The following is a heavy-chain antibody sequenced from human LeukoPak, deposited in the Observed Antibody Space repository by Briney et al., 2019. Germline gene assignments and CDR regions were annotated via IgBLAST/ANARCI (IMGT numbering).Heavy chain of an antibody. V-gene: IGHV3-13*04. J-gene: IGHJ2*01. CDR3: AREGFCGGDCPGYLDL. CDR1: GFPFSSYD. Sequence: PGGSLRLSCAASGFPFSSYDMHWVRQATGKGLEWVSAIDTSGGTYYSDSVRGRFTISRENAKDSFYLQMNSLTAGDTAVYYCAREGFCGGDCPGYLDLWGRGTLVTVSS. D-gene: IGHD2-21*02. CDR2: IDTSGGT.